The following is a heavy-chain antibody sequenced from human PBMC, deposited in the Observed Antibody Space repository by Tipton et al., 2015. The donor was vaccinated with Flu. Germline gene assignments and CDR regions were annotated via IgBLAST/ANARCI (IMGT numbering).Heavy chain of an antibody. CDR2: ISYSGIA. V-gene: IGHV4-39*01. J-gene: IGHJ4*02. D-gene: IGHD6-19*01. CDR1: GGSISSSSYY. CDR3: ASRLVVTGTHYFDY. Sequence: GLVKPSETLSLTCTVSGGSISSSSYYWGWIRQPPGKGLEWIGSISYSGIAYYSPSFKTPVAISMDTSKNQFSLKLYSVSAADTAVYFCASRLVVTGTHYFDYWAQGTLVTVSS.